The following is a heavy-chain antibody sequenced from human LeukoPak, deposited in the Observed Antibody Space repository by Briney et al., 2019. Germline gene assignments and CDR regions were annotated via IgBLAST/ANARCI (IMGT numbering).Heavy chain of an antibody. CDR1: GFTFSSYS. V-gene: IGHV3-23*03. D-gene: IGHD2-15*01. Sequence: GGSLRLSCAASGFTFSSYSMNWVRQAPGKGLEWVSVIYSGGSTYYADSVRGRFTISRDNSRNTMYLYMSSLRAEDTAVYYCAKIRLEESATGYWGQGTLVTVSS. J-gene: IGHJ4*02. CDR2: IYSGGST. CDR3: AKIRLEESATGY.